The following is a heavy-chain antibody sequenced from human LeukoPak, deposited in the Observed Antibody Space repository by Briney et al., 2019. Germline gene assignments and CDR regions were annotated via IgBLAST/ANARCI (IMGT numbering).Heavy chain of an antibody. CDR1: GGSISSYY. J-gene: IGHJ6*02. CDR2: IYYSGST. V-gene: IGHV4-59*01. Sequence: PSETLSLTCTVSGGSISSYYWSWIRQPPGKGLEWIGYIYYSGSTNYNPSLKSRVTILVDTSKNQFSLKLSSVTAADTAVYYCASSRPQYYYYYGMDVWGQGTTVTVSS. CDR3: ASSRPQYYYYYGMDV.